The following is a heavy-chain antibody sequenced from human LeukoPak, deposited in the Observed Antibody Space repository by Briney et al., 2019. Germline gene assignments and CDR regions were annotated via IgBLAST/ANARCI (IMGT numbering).Heavy chain of an antibody. J-gene: IGHJ5*02. CDR3: AKLPLYYYDSSGYYNWFDP. D-gene: IGHD3-22*01. CDR1: GFTFSSYA. CDR2: ISGSGGST. Sequence: GGSLTLSCAASGFTFSSYAMSWVRQAPGKGLEWVSAISGSGGSTYYADSVKGRFTISRDNSKNTLYLQMNSLRAEDTAVYYCAKLPLYYYDSSGYYNWFDPWGQGTLVTVSS. V-gene: IGHV3-23*01.